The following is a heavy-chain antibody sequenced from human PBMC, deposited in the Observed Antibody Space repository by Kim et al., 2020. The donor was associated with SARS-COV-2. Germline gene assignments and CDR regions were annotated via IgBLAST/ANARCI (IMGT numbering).Heavy chain of an antibody. D-gene: IGHD1-26*01. CDR2: ISFDGSNK. V-gene: IGHV3-30-3*01. CDR3: ARGPYDELSSLTAYYNA. J-gene: IGHJ3*01. Sequence: GGSLRLSCAASGLTFDNYAMNWVRQAPGKGLEWVAVISFDGSNKSYADSVEGRFTISRDNSKSTLHLQMSSLRVEDTAVYYCARGPYDELSSLTAYYNA. CDR1: GLTFDNYA.